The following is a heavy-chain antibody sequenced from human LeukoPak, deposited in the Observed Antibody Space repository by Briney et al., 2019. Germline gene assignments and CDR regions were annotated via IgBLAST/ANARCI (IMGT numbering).Heavy chain of an antibody. V-gene: IGHV3-23*01. CDR3: ATVFSSSNEFFDY. D-gene: IGHD2-2*01. J-gene: IGHJ4*02. Sequence: XAMSWVRQXPXXXXEWVSAISGSGGSTYYADSVKGRFTISRGNSKNTLYLQMNSLRAEDTAVYYCATVFSSSNEFFDYWGQGALVTVSS. CDR2: ISGSGGST. CDR1: XA.